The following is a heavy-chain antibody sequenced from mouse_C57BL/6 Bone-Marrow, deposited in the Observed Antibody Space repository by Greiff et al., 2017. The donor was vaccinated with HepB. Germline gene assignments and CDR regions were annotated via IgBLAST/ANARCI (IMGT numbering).Heavy chain of an antibody. CDR3: ARVTTVDY. CDR2: IYPGDGDT. Sequence: VQLQQSGPELVKPGASVKISCKASGYAFSSSWMNWVKQRPGKGLEWIGRIYPGDGDTNYNGKFKGKATLTADKSSSTAYMQLSSLTSEDSAVYFCARVTTVDYWGQGTTLTVSS. CDR1: GYAFSSSW. V-gene: IGHV1-82*01. J-gene: IGHJ2*01. D-gene: IGHD1-1*01.